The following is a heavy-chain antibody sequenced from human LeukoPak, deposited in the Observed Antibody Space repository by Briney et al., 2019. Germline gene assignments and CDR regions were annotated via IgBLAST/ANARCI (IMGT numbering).Heavy chain of an antibody. CDR3: ARLGTYGSGDH. J-gene: IGHJ4*02. D-gene: IGHD3-10*01. CDR1: GFTFSSYT. Sequence: GGSLRLSCAASGFTFSSYTMNWVRQAPGKGLEWASYISGGGTTIHYADSVKGRFTLSRDNAKNTLFLQMNSLRAEDTAVYYCARLGTYGSGDHWGQGTLVTVSS. V-gene: IGHV3-48*04. CDR2: ISGGGTTI.